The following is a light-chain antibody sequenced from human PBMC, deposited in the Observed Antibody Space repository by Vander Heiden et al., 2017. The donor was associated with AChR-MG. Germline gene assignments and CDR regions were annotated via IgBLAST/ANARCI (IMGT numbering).Light chain of an antibody. Sequence: DTQMTQSPSSLSAFVGDRVTITCRASQTIGGSLSWYQQQPGKAPKLLIYATSSLQGGVPSRFSGSGSGTAFTLTISRLQPEDFATYYCQQSDTTSWTFGQGTKVDFK. CDR2: ATS. CDR3: QQSDTTSWT. CDR1: QTIGGS. V-gene: IGKV1-39*01. J-gene: IGKJ1*01.